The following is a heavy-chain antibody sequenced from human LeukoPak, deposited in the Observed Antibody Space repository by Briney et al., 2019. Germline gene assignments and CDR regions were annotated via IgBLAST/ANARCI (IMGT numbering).Heavy chain of an antibody. CDR3: ASWAGGNAPIASFDY. CDR1: GYTFTGYY. Sequence: APVKVSCKPSGYTFTGYYMHWMRQAAGQGLEWMGWHNLNSGGTQYAQKFQGRVTMTRDTSISTAYMELNRLRSDDTAVYYCASWAGGNAPIASFDYWGQGTLVTVSS. CDR2: HNLNSGGT. J-gene: IGHJ4*02. V-gene: IGHV1-2*02. D-gene: IGHD6-13*01.